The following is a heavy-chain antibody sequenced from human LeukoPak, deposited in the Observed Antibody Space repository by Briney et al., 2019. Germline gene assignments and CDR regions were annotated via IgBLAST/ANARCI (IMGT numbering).Heavy chain of an antibody. CDR3: ARGNRYYDFWSGYRSSDNWFDP. D-gene: IGHD3-3*01. J-gene: IGHJ5*02. V-gene: IGHV1-69*05. CDR2: IITIFGTS. CDR1: GGTFSSYA. Sequence: SVKVSCKASGGTFSSYAISWVRQAPGQGLEWMGWIITIFGTSNYAQKFQGRVTITTDESTSTAYMELSSLRSEDTAVYYCARGNRYYDFWSGYRSSDNWFDPWGQGTLVTVSS.